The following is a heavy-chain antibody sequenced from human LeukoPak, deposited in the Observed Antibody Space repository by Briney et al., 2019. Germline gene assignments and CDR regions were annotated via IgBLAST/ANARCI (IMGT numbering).Heavy chain of an antibody. CDR1: GYIFTGYY. CDR3: ARTYSSSFDAFDI. J-gene: IGHJ3*02. CDR2: INPNSGNT. V-gene: IGHV1-8*03. Sequence: ASVKVSCKASGYIFTGYYMHWVRQAPGQGLEWMGWINPNSGNTGYAQKFQGRVTITRNTSISTAYMELSSLRSEDTAVYYCARTYSSSFDAFDIWGQGTMVTASS. D-gene: IGHD6-13*01.